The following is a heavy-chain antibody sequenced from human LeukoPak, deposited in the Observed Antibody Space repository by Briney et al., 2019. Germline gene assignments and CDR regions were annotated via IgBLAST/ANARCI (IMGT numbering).Heavy chain of an antibody. J-gene: IGHJ3*02. Sequence: GGSLRLSCAASGFTFSSYAMSWVRQAPGKGLEWVSTISGSGGSTYYADSVKGRFTISRDNAKNSLYLQMNSLRAEDTAVYYCASGFYGDYRNAFDIWGQGTMVTVSS. CDR2: ISGSGGST. CDR3: ASGFYGDYRNAFDI. D-gene: IGHD4-17*01. V-gene: IGHV3-23*01. CDR1: GFTFSSYA.